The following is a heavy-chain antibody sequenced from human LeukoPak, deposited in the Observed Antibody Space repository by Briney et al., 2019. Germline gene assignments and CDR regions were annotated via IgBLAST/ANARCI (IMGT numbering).Heavy chain of an antibody. V-gene: IGHV4-59*01. D-gene: IGHD3-9*01. Sequence: SETLSLTCTVSGGSISSYSWSWIRQAPGKGLEWIGYIYYGGGTNYNPSLKSRVTISVHMSMNQFSLRVSSVTAADTAVYCCARDHDMVTPEGYFEYWGQGTLVTVSS. CDR3: ARDHDMVTPEGYFEY. CDR2: IYYGGGT. J-gene: IGHJ4*02. CDR1: GGSISSYS.